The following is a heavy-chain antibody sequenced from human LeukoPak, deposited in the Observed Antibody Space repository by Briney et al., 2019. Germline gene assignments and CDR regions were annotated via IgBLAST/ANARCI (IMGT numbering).Heavy chain of an antibody. Sequence: GGSLRLSCAASGITFNSYAMSWVRQAPGAGLEWVSTITGSVGNRYYAASVKGRVTISRDNSKNTQDRQRNSLRVEDTATYYCVKDIQLSTWGLGTMVTVSS. D-gene: IGHD5-24*01. CDR3: VKDIQLST. CDR2: ITGSVGNR. V-gene: IGHV3-23*01. CDR1: GITFNSYA. J-gene: IGHJ3*01.